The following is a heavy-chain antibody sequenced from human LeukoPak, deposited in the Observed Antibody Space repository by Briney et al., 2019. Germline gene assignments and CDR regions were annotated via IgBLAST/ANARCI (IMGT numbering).Heavy chain of an antibody. CDR2: ISSSGTTI. J-gene: IGHJ4*02. CDR1: GFTFSSYE. D-gene: IGHD4-23*01. V-gene: IGHV3-48*03. CDR3: ARVSSPYGGNPYFDY. Sequence: PGGSLRLSCAASGFTFSSYEMHWVRQAPGKGLEWVSYISSSGTTIYYADSVKGRFTISRDNSKNTLYLQMNSLRAEDTAVYYCARVSSPYGGNPYFDYWGQGTLVTVSS.